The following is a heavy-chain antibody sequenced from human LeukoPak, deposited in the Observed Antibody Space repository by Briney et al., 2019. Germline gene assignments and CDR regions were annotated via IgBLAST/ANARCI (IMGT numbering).Heavy chain of an antibody. V-gene: IGHV3-48*03. D-gene: IGHD5-12*01. CDR1: GFTFSSCE. Sequence: GGSLRLSCAASGFTFSSCEMNWVRQAPGKGLEWVSYISSSGSTIYYADSVKGRFTISRDNAKNSLYLQMNSLRAEDTAVYYCARVAFVATMGDYWGQGTLVTVSS. J-gene: IGHJ4*02. CDR3: ARVAFVATMGDY. CDR2: ISSSGSTI.